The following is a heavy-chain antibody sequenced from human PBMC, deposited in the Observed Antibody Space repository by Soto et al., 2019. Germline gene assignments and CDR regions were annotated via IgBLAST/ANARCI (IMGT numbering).Heavy chain of an antibody. Sequence: GSLRLSCAVYGFTLSNYGMHWVRQAPGKGLEWVALISDDGTNKYFVDSVKGRFTISRDNSRNMVYLQMNRLRAEDTAVYYCAEDYRGSSKVFDFCGQGTLVTVSS. CDR1: GFTLSNYG. V-gene: IGHV3-30*18. D-gene: IGHD2-2*01. J-gene: IGHJ3*01. CDR2: ISDDGTNK. CDR3: AEDYRGSSKVFDF.